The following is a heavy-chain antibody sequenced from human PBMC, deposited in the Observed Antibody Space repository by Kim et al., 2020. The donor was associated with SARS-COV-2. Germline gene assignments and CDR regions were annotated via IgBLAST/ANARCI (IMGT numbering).Heavy chain of an antibody. J-gene: IGHJ4*02. V-gene: IGHV4-39*07. Sequence: PSLKSRVTISVDTSKNQFSLKLSSVTAADTAVYYCARDPKVQLERPFDYWGQGTLVTVSS. CDR3: ARDPKVQLERPFDY. D-gene: IGHD1-1*01.